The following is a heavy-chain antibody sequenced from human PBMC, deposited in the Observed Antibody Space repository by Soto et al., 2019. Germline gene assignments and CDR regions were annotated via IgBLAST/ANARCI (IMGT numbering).Heavy chain of an antibody. Sequence: SDTMSLTFAVAGGPISSHNWWRWVRQPPGKGLEWIGEMYHSGSTNYNYNPSLKSRVTFSLDTSKDQFSLKLTSVTAADTAVYYCARGYFYDQRGPSFELWGRGTLVLVS. CDR2: MYHSGSTNY. J-gene: IGHJ2*01. CDR3: ARGYFYDQRGPSFEL. V-gene: IGHV4-4*02. D-gene: IGHD3-22*01. CDR1: GGPISSHNW.